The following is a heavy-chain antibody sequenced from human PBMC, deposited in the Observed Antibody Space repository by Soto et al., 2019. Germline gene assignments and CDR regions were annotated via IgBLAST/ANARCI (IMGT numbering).Heavy chain of an antibody. V-gene: IGHV4-59*03. CDR1: GVSLTGYH. J-gene: IGHJ1*01. CDR3: ARRLNLASFEY. CDR2: AYYSGSV. Sequence: SETLSLTCNVSGVSLTGYHWNWFRQPPGKTLEWIGFAYYSGSVLYNPSFKGRASISVDRSQNQFSLRLTSVTAADTAVYYCARRLNLASFEYWGPGTRVTVSS.